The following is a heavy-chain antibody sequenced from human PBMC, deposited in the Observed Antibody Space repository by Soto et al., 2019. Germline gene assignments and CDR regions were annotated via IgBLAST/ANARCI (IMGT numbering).Heavy chain of an antibody. CDR1: GGTFSSYA. Sequence: QVQLVQSGAEVKKPGSSVKVSCKASGGTFSSYAISWVRQAPGQGLEWMGGIIPIFGTANYAQKFQGRVTITADEATSTADMELNSLRSQDTAVYDCARSSERQQLVFYNYYYGMDVWGQGTTVT. J-gene: IGHJ6*02. CDR3: ARSSERQQLVFYNYYYGMDV. V-gene: IGHV1-69*01. CDR2: IIPIFGTA. D-gene: IGHD6-13*01.